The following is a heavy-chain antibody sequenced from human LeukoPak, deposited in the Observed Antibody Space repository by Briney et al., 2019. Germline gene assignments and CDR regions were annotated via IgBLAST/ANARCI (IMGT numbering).Heavy chain of an antibody. CDR2: IDPGDSYT. J-gene: IGHJ5*02. CDR1: GYSFTSYW. Sequence: GESLKISCKGSGYSFTSYWIGWVRQMPGKGLEWMGKIDPGDSYTTYSPSFQGHVTISADKSISTAYLEWSSLKASDTAMYYCARHRALGDTAVVPTPMFWFDPWGQGTLVTVSS. CDR3: ARHRALGDTAVVPTPMFWFDP. D-gene: IGHD2-2*01. V-gene: IGHV5-10-1*01.